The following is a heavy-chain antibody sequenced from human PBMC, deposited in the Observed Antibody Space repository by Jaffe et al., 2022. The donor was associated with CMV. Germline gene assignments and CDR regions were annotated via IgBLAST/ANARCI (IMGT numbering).Heavy chain of an antibody. D-gene: IGHD3-22*01. V-gene: IGHV3-15*01. CDR2: IKSKTDGGTT. CDR1: GFTFSNAW. CDR3: TTGFPMIVPERY. Sequence: EVQLVESGGGLVKPGGSLRLSCAASGFTFSNAWMSWVRQAPGKGLEWVGRIKSKTDGGTTDYAAPVKGRFTISRDDSKNTLYLQMNSLKTEDTAVYYCTTGFPMIVPERYWGQGTLVTVSS. J-gene: IGHJ4*02.